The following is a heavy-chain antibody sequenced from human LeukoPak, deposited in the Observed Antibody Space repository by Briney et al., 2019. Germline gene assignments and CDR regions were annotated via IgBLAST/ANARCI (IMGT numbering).Heavy chain of an antibody. CDR2: IYWNDDK. CDR1: GFSLSTSGVG. V-gene: IGHV2-5*01. J-gene: IGHJ4*02. D-gene: IGHD4-17*01. Sequence: ESGPTLVKPTQTLTLTCTFSGFSLSTSGVGVGWIRQPPGKALEWLALIYWNDDKRYSPSLKNRLTITKDTSKNQVVLTMTNMDPMDTATYYCAHSFKYYGLGYFDYWGQGTLVTVSS. CDR3: AHSFKYYGLGYFDY.